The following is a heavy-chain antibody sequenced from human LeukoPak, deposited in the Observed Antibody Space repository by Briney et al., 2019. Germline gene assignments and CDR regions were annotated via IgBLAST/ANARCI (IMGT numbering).Heavy chain of an antibody. J-gene: IGHJ5*02. CDR1: GGSFSGYY. D-gene: IGHD3-10*01. CDR2: INHSRST. CDR3: ARYFITMVRGVTNWFDP. Sequence: SETLSLTCAVYGGSFSGYYWSWIRQPPGKGLEWIGEINHSRSTNYNPSLKSRVTISVDTSKNQFSLKLSSVTAADTAVYYCARYFITMVRGVTNWFDPWGQGTLVTVSS. V-gene: IGHV4-34*01.